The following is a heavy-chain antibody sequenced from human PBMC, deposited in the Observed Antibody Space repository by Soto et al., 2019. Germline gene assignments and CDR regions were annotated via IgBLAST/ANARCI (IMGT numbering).Heavy chain of an antibody. J-gene: IGHJ4*02. CDR2: FDPEDGET. CDR1: GYTLTELS. D-gene: IGHD5-18*01. Sequence: GASVKVSCKVSGYTLTELSMHWVRQAPGKGLEWMGGFDPEDGETNYAQNLQGRVTMTTDTSTSTAYMELRSLRSDDTAVYYCARGGRNTAEAYWGQGTLVTVSS. CDR3: ARGGRNTAEAY. V-gene: IGHV1-24*01.